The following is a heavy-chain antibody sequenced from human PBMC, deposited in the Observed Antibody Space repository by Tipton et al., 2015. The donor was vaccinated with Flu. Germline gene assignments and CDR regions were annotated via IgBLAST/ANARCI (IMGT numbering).Heavy chain of an antibody. CDR1: GGTFSSYA. CDR3: ARQTMLVVAAIYYYYGMDV. CDR2: IIPIFGTA. Sequence: QLVQSGAEVKPGSSVKVSCKASGGTFSSYAISWVRQAPGQGLEWMGGIIPIFGTANYAQKFQGRVTITADESTSTAYMELSSLRSEDTAVYYCARQTMLVVAAIYYYYGMDVWGQGTTVTVSS. D-gene: IGHD2-15*01. V-gene: IGHV1-69*01. J-gene: IGHJ6*02.